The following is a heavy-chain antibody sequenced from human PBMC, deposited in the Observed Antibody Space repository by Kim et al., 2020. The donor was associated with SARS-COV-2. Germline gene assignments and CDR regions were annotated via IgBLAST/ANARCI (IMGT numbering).Heavy chain of an antibody. D-gene: IGHD3-10*01. J-gene: IGHJ4*02. CDR1: GFTFSSYG. Sequence: GGSLRLSCAASGFTFSSYGMHWVRQAPGKGLEWVAVISYDGSNKYSADSVKGRFTITSDNSKTTLYLKMHILRAEDTALYYCGKDVQRWPGGYWGQGTRVAHSP. V-gene: IGHV3-30*18. CDR2: ISYDGSNK. CDR3: GKDVQRWPGGY.